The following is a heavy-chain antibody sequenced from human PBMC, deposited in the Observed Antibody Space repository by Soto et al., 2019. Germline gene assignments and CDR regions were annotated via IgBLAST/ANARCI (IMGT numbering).Heavy chain of an antibody. CDR3: AREAIYYDNSGFSWYYFDY. CDR2: ISDDGSNK. CDR1: GFTFNTDT. D-gene: IGHD3-22*01. J-gene: IGHJ4*02. V-gene: IGHV3-30-3*01. Sequence: GGSLRLSCAASGFTFNTDTMHWVRQAPGKGLEWVALISDDGSNKHYADSVKGRFSISRDNSKNTLYLQLNSLRPEDTAVYYCAREAIYYDNSGFSWYYFDYWGQGSLVTVSS.